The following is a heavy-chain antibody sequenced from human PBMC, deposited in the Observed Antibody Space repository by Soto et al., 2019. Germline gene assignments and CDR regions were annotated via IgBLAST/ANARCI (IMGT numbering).Heavy chain of an antibody. J-gene: IGHJ4*02. Sequence: SETLSLTCTVSGGSISSYYWSWIRQPPGKGLEWIGYIYYSGSTNYNPSLKSRVTISVDTSKNQFSLKLSSVTATDTAVYYCAKYYYDSSGYYYYFDYWGQGTLVTVSS. CDR1: GGSISSYY. CDR3: AKYYYDSSGYYYYFDY. CDR2: IYYSGST. V-gene: IGHV4-59*08. D-gene: IGHD3-22*01.